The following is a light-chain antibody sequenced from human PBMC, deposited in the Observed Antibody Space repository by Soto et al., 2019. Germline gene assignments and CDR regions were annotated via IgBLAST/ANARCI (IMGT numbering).Light chain of an antibody. CDR1: NIGSKS. Sequence: SYELTQPPSVSGAPGKTARITCGGNNIGSKSVHWYQQKPGQAPVLVIYYDSDRPSGIPERFSGSNSGNTATLTISRVEAGDEADYCCQVWDSSSDHPVFGGGTQLTVL. CDR3: QVWDSSSDHPV. V-gene: IGLV3-21*04. CDR2: YDS. J-gene: IGLJ2*01.